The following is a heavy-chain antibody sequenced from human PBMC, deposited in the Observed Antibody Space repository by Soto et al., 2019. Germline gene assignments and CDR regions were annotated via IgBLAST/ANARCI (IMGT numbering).Heavy chain of an antibody. CDR3: AKDFARTFMITFGGVIVGGFDY. CDR2: ISGSGGST. CDR1: GFTFSSYA. Sequence: GGSLRLSCAASGFTFSSYAMSWVRQAPGKGLEWVSAISGSGGSTYYADSVKGRFTISRDNSKNTLYLQMNSLRAEDTAVYYCAKDFARTFMITFGGVIVGGFDYWGQGTLVTVSS. V-gene: IGHV3-23*01. D-gene: IGHD3-16*02. J-gene: IGHJ4*02.